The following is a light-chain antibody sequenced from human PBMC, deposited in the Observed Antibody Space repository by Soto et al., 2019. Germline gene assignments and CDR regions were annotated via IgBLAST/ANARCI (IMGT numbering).Light chain of an antibody. CDR1: SSNIGRNS. Sequence: QSVLTQPPSASGTPGQRVTISCSGGSSNIGRNSVSWYQQVPGTAPKLIIFNNNERPSGIPGRFSGSKSGASASLAIVGVQSEDEADYFCASWDDNLNGPLLFGGGTKLTVL. J-gene: IGLJ2*01. CDR3: ASWDDNLNGPLL. CDR2: NNN. V-gene: IGLV1-44*01.